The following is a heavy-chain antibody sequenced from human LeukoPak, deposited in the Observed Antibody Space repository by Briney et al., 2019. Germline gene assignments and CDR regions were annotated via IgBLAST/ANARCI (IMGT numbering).Heavy chain of an antibody. V-gene: IGHV1-2*02. J-gene: IGHJ4*02. CDR2: INPNTGGT. CDR1: GYTFSGYY. Sequence: VASVKVSCKASGYTFSGYYMHWVRQAPGQGLEWMGWINPNTGGTNYAQKFQGRVIMTRDTSISTAYMEMTRLTSDDTAMYYCARDTASDYWGQGTLVTVSS. CDR3: ARDTASDY.